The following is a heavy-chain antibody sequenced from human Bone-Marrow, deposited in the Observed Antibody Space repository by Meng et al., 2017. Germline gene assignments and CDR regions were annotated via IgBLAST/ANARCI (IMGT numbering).Heavy chain of an antibody. CDR1: RFTFTNYW. CDR2: IKEDGSEK. J-gene: IGHJ4*02. V-gene: IGHV3-7*01. CDR3: ARDVNNDYGDYFDY. D-gene: IGHD4-17*01. Sequence: GESLKISCAASRFTFTNYWMTWVRQAPGKGLEWVANIKEDGSEKFYVDSVKGRFTISRDNAANSLYLQMNSLRAEDTAVYYCARDVNNDYGDYFDYWGQGTLVTVSS.